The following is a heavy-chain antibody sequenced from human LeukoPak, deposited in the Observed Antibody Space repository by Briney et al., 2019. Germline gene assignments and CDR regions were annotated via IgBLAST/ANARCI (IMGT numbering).Heavy chain of an antibody. CDR3: ARVLLTSGWFKLKPPDYYYGMDV. J-gene: IGHJ6*02. CDR2: INSSSSTI. D-gene: IGHD6-19*01. V-gene: IGHV3-48*02. Sequence: PGGSLRLSCAASGFTFSSYRMNWVRQAPGKGLEWVSYINSSSSTIYYADSVKGRFTISRDNAKNSLYLQMNSLRDEDTAVYYCARVLLTSGWFKLKPPDYYYGMDVWGQGTTVTVSS. CDR1: GFTFSSYR.